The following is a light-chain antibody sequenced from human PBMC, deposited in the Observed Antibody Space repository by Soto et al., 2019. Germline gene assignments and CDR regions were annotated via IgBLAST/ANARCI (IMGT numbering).Light chain of an antibody. CDR3: QQRSNWPTIT. CDR2: DAS. J-gene: IGKJ5*01. V-gene: IGKV3-11*01. CDR1: QSDSSY. Sequence: EIVLTQSPATLSLSPGERATLSCRASQSDSSYLAWYQQKPGQAARLLIYDASNRATGIPARFSGSGSGTGFSLTISSLEPEDFAVYYCQQRSNWPTITFGQGTRLEIK.